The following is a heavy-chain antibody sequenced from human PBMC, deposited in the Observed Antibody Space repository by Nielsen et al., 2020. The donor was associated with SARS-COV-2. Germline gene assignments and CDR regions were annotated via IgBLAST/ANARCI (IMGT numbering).Heavy chain of an antibody. V-gene: IGHV3-23*01. CDR1: GFTFSSYD. D-gene: IGHD3-16*02. CDR3: ATTKGELSLYSGALGYMDV. CDR2: ISGSGGST. J-gene: IGHJ6*03. Sequence: GESLKISCAASGFTFSSYDMHWVRQATGKGLEWVSAISGSGGSTYYADSVKGRFTISRDNSKNTLYLQMNSLRAEDTAVYYCATTKGELSLYSGALGYMDVWGKGTTVTVSS.